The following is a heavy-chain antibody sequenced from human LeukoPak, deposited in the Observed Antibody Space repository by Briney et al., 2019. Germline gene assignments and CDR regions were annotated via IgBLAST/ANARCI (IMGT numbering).Heavy chain of an antibody. Sequence: GGSLRLSCAASGFTFDDYAMHWVRQAPGKGLEWVSGISWNSGSIGYADSVKGRFTISRGNAKNSLYLQMNSLRAEDTALYYCAKALVITEGAFDIWGQGTMVTVSS. V-gene: IGHV3-9*01. J-gene: IGHJ3*02. D-gene: IGHD3-22*01. CDR1: GFTFDDYA. CDR3: AKALVITEGAFDI. CDR2: ISWNSGSI.